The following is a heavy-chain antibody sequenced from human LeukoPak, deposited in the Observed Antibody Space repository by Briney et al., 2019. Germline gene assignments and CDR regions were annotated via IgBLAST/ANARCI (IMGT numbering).Heavy chain of an antibody. D-gene: IGHD3-10*01. CDR3: ARDDITMVRGVRENWFDP. CDR2: IIPIFGTA. J-gene: IGHJ5*02. Sequence: ASVKVSCKASGGAFSSYAISWVRQAPGQGLEWMGGIIPIFGTANYAQKFQGRVTITADESTSTAYMELSSLRSEDTAVYYCARDDITMVRGVRENWFDPWGQGTLVTVSS. CDR1: GGAFSSYA. V-gene: IGHV1-69*13.